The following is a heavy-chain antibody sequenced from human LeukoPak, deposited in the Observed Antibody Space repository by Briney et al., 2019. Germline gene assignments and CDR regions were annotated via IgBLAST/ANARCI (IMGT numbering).Heavy chain of an antibody. J-gene: IGHJ3*02. CDR2: IYHSGST. CDR3: ARGRDGYKYNAFDI. D-gene: IGHD5-24*01. CDR1: GGSIGSGGYS. V-gene: IGHV4-30-2*01. Sequence: SETLSLTCAVSGGSIGSGGYSWSWIRQPPGKGLEWIGYIYHSGSTYYNPSLKSRVTISVDRSKNQFSLKLSSVTAAATAVYYCARGRDGYKYNAFDIWGQGTMVTVSS.